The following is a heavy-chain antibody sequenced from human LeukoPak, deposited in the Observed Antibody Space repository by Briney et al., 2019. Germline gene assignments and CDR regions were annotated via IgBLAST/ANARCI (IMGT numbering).Heavy chain of an antibody. CDR3: TRDLTGHYSIDY. V-gene: IGHV3-30*02. Sequence: GGSLRLSCAASGFTFSSYGMHWVRQAPGKGLEWVSFIRYDGSNKYYADSVKGRFTISRDNSKNTLYLQVNSLRPDDTAVYYCTRDLTGHYSIDYWGQGTLVTVSS. CDR1: GFTFSSYG. D-gene: IGHD3-22*01. CDR2: IRYDGSNK. J-gene: IGHJ4*02.